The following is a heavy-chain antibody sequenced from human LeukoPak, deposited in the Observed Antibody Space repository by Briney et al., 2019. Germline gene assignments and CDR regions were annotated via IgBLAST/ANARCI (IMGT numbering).Heavy chain of an antibody. CDR3: ARVRCSGGSCYVEKYYFDY. D-gene: IGHD2-15*01. CDR1: GYTFTGYY. V-gene: IGHV1-2*02. Sequence: ASVKVSCKASGYTFTGYYMHWVRQAPGQGLEWMGWINPNSGGTNYAQKFQGRVTMTRDTSISTAYMELSRLRSDDTAVYYCARVRCSGGSCYVEKYYFDYWGQGTLATVSS. J-gene: IGHJ4*02. CDR2: INPNSGGT.